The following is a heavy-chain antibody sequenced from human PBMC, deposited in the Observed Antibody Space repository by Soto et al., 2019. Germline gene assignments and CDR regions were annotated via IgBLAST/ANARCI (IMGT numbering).Heavy chain of an antibody. CDR3: ARGDGDYYDGNGYLGRH. J-gene: IGHJ4*02. CDR1: GFTFSSYW. Sequence: EVQLVESGGGSVQPGGSLRLSCAASGFTFSSYWMHWVRQAPGQGLVWVSRMKSDGSGTYYADSVKGRITISRDNAKNTVYLQMNRLRGEDTAVYYCARGDGDYYDGNGYLGRHWGQGTLVTVSS. CDR2: MKSDGSGT. D-gene: IGHD3-22*01. V-gene: IGHV3-74*01.